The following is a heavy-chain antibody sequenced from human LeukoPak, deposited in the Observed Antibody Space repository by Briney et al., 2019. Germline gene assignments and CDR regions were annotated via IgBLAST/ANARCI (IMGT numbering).Heavy chain of an antibody. J-gene: IGHJ4*02. V-gene: IGHV4-59*01. D-gene: IGHD2-15*01. CDR2: IYYSGST. CDR1: GGSISSYY. CDR3: ARDVGGREWLDY. Sequence: SETLSLTCTVSGGSISSYYWSWIRQPPGKGLEWIGYIYYSGSTNYNPSLKSRVTISVDTSKNQFSLKLSSVTAADTAVYYCARDVGGREWLDYWGQGTLVTVSS.